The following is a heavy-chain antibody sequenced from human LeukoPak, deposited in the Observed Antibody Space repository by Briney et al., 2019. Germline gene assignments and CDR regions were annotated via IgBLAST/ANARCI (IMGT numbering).Heavy chain of an antibody. CDR1: GGSIISYY. V-gene: IGHV4-4*07. J-gene: IGHJ5*02. Sequence: SETVSWRRSVAGGSIISYYWSWIRQPAGKGLEWIGRIYTSGSTNYNPSLKSRVTMSVDTSKNQFSLKLSSVTAADTAVYYCARHSFPDILTEIGVVWFDPWGQGTLVTVSS. D-gene: IGHD3-9*01. CDR2: IYTSGST. CDR3: ARHSFPDILTEIGVVWFDP.